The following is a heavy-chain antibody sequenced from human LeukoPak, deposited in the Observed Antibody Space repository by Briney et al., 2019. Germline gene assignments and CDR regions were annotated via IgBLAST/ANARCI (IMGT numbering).Heavy chain of an antibody. V-gene: IGHV3-53*01. D-gene: IGHD3-10*01. Sequence: GGSLRLSRAASEFTVSSKYMNWVRQAPGKGLEWVSVIESGGSTYYADSEKGRFTVSRDIFQNTLYLQMNSLRAEDTAVYYCARVGSYYDMDVWGQGTTVTVSS. CDR1: EFTVSSKY. J-gene: IGHJ6*02. CDR2: IESGGST. CDR3: ARVGSYYDMDV.